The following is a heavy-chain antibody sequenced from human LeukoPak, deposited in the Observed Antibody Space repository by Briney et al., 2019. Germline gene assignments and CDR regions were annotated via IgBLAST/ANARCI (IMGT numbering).Heavy chain of an antibody. J-gene: IGHJ4*02. V-gene: IGHV1-69*06. D-gene: IGHD2-2*01. CDR3: ARGTYCSSTSCYAVPFDY. Sequence: SSVNVSCKASGGTFSSYAISWVRQAPGQGLEWMGGIIPIFGTANYAQKFQGRVTITADRSTSTAYMELSSLRSEDTAVYYCARGTYCSSTSCYAVPFDYWGQGTLVTVFS. CDR2: IIPIFGTA. CDR1: GGTFSSYA.